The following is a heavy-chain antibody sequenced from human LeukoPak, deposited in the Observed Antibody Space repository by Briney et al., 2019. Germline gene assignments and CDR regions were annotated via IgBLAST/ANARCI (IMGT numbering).Heavy chain of an antibody. CDR1: GFTFSNYW. CDR3: AGVIVTVPGQSDYFDY. V-gene: IGHV3-7*03. J-gene: IGHJ4*02. Sequence: GGSLRLSCATSGFTFSNYWMCWVRQAPGKGLEWVANIRQGGGDKYYADSVKGRFTISRDNAKNSLYLQMNSLRAEDTAVYSCAGVIVTVPGQSDYFDYWGQGTLVTFSS. D-gene: IGHD2/OR15-2a*01. CDR2: IRQGGGDK.